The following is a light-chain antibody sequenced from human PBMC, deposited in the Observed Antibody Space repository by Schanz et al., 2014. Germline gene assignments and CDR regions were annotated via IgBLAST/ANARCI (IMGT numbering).Light chain of an antibody. CDR1: QYLAYN. CDR3: QQYDRWPPWT. Sequence: EIVLTQSPATLSVSPGERASLSCRASQYLAYNLAWYQQKPGQAPSLLIYDASTRAPGIPARFSGSGSGTEFTLTISSLQSEDFAVYYCQQYDRWPPWTFGQGTKVEIK. V-gene: IGKV3-15*01. CDR2: DAS. J-gene: IGKJ1*01.